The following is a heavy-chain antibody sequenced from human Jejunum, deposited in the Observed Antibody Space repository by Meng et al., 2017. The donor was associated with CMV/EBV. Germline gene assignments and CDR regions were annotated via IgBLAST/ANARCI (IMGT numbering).Heavy chain of an antibody. V-gene: IGHV3-21*01. J-gene: IGHJ4*02. D-gene: IGHD1-14*01. CDR2: ISRSSDHI. CDR3: ARGTASVGGDY. Sequence: LSCAASGFTFSSSSMNWVRKAPGKGLEWVSSISRSSDHIYFADSVKGRFTISRDNAKNSLYLQMNSLKPEDTAVYYCARGTASVGGDYWGQGTLVTVSS. CDR1: GFTFSSSS.